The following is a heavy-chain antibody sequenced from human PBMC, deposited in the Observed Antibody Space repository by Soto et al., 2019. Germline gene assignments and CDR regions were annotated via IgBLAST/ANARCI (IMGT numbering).Heavy chain of an antibody. Sequence: VQLLESGGDLVHPGGSLRLSCAASGFAFSSHPMSWVRQAPERGLEWVSGISASGDGTYYADSVKGRFTVSRDNSRNTLYLQMSNLRAEDTAIYYCAKEGVVVPTLGWFDAWGQGTLVTVSS. CDR3: AKEGVVVPTLGWFDA. J-gene: IGHJ5*02. D-gene: IGHD2-2*01. V-gene: IGHV3-23*01. CDR1: GFAFSSHP. CDR2: ISASGDGT.